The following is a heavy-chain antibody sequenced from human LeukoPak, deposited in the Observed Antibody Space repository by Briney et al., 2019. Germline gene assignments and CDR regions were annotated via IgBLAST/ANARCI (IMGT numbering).Heavy chain of an antibody. Sequence: PSQTLSLTCTVSGGSISSGDYYWSWIRQPPGKGLEWIGYIYYSGSTYYNPSLKSRVTISVDTSKNQFSLKLSSVTAADTAVYYCARLLVAVALNWFDPWGQGTLVTVSS. J-gene: IGHJ5*02. CDR3: ARLLVAVALNWFDP. CDR1: GGSISSGDYY. V-gene: IGHV4-30-4*08. CDR2: IYYSGST. D-gene: IGHD6-19*01.